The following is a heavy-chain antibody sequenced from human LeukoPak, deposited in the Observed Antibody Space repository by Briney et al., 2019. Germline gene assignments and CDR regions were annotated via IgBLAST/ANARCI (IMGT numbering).Heavy chain of an antibody. V-gene: IGHV4-59*01. CDR1: GGSISSYY. Sequence: SKTLSLTCTVSGGSISSYYWSWIRQPPGKGLEWIGYIYYSGSTNYNPSLKSRVTISVDTSKNQFSLKLSSVTAADTAVYYCAREYYYGSGTLIRENWFDPWGQGTLVTVSS. CDR3: AREYYYGSGTLIRENWFDP. CDR2: IYYSGST. D-gene: IGHD3-10*01. J-gene: IGHJ5*02.